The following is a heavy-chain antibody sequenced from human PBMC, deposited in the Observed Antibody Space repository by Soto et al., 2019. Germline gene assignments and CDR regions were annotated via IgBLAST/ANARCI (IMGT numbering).Heavy chain of an antibody. CDR2: INPYGGAA. CDR1: GYTFTSTW. V-gene: IGHV1-46*01. CDR3: ARDWRGAEGFDP. Sequence: ASVKVSCKVSGYTFTSTWMHWVRQAPGQGLEWMGIINPYGGAATYAEKFQGRVTMTRDTSTATDYMELSSLRSDDTAVYFCARDWRGAEGFDPWGQGTLVTVSS. D-gene: IGHD3-3*01. J-gene: IGHJ5*02.